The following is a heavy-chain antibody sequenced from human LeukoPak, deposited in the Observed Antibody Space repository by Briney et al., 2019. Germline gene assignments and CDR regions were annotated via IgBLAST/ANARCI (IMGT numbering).Heavy chain of an antibody. D-gene: IGHD6-13*01. CDR1: GFIFSNYA. CDR2: IKSKTDGETT. J-gene: IGHJ6*02. CDR3: TTGLIAAAGRPYYYYGMDV. Sequence: GGSLRLSCAAFGFIFSNYAMSWVRQAPGKGLEWVGHIKSKTDGETTDYAAPVKGRFTFSRDDSKNTLYLHMNSLKTEDTAVYYCTTGLIAAAGRPYYYYGMDVWGQGTTVTVSS. V-gene: IGHV3-15*05.